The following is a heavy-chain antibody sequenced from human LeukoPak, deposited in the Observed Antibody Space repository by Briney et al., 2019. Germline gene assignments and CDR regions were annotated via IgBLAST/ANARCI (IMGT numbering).Heavy chain of an antibody. CDR1: GFTFDDYG. D-gene: IGHD6-13*01. V-gene: IGHV3-20*04. CDR2: INWNSGST. Sequence: GGSLRLSCAASGFTFDDYGMSWVRQAPGKGLEWVSGINWNSGSTGYADSVKGRFTISRDNAKNSLYLQMNSLRAEDTALYYCARLRRAGSSWPNDIWGQGTMVTVSS. J-gene: IGHJ3*02. CDR3: ARLRRAGSSWPNDI.